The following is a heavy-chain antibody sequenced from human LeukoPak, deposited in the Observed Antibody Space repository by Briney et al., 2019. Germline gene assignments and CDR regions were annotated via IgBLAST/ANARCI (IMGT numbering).Heavy chain of an antibody. CDR2: MNPNSGNT. CDR3: ARSYYYDSSGYYGFLAFDI. D-gene: IGHD3-22*01. V-gene: IGHV1-8*03. J-gene: IGHJ3*02. CDR1: GYTFTSYD. Sequence: GASVKVSCKASGYTFTSYDINWVRQATGQGLEWMGWMNPNSGNTGYAQKFQGRVTITRNTSISTAYMELSSLRSEDTAVYYCARSYYYDSSGYYGFLAFDIWGQGTMVTVSS.